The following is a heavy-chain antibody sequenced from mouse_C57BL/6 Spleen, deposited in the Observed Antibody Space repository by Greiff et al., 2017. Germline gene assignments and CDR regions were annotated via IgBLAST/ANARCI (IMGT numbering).Heavy chain of an antibody. Sequence: VQLQQSGPELVKPGASVKISCKASGYAFSSSWMNWVKQRPGKGLEWIGRIYPGDGDTNYNGKFKGKATLTADKSSSTAYMQLSSLTSEDSAVYFCARYWRYAMDYWGQGTSVTVSS. CDR3: ARYWRYAMDY. J-gene: IGHJ4*01. CDR1: GYAFSSSW. CDR2: IYPGDGDT. V-gene: IGHV1-82*01. D-gene: IGHD4-1*01.